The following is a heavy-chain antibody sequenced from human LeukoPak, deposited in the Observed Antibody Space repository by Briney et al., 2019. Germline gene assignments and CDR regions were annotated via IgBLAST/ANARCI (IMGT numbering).Heavy chain of an antibody. D-gene: IGHD2-2*01. Sequence: GGSLRLSCAASGFTFSTYGMHWVRQAPVKGLEWVAVIWYDGSNKYYADSVKGRFTISRDNSKNTLYLQMNSLRAEDTAVYYCARVKYCSGNSCYLSLDYWGQGTLVTVSS. CDR1: GFTFSTYG. V-gene: IGHV3-33*01. CDR3: ARVKYCSGNSCYLSLDY. J-gene: IGHJ4*02. CDR2: IWYDGSNK.